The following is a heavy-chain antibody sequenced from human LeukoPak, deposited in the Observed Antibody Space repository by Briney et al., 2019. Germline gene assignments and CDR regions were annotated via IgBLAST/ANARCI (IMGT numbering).Heavy chain of an antibody. CDR1: GFTFSNYW. Sequence: QSGGSLRLSCAASGFTFSNYWMSWVRQAPGKGLEWVAHISGDGSVKQNVDSVKGRFTISRDNAENSLFLRMHSLTAEDSAVYFCAKYKGRAYDYWGQGIQVTVSS. D-gene: IGHD1-1*01. V-gene: IGHV3-7*01. CDR3: AKYKGRAYDY. J-gene: IGHJ4*02. CDR2: ISGDGSVK.